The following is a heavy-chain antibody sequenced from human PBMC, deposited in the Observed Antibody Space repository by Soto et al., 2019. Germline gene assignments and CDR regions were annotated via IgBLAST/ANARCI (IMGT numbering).Heavy chain of an antibody. V-gene: IGHV4-39*01. D-gene: IGHD2-15*01. J-gene: IGHJ6*02. Sequence: SETLSLTCTVSSAPVSSTTYTWGWIRQPPGKGLEWVASIYYGGSSYYNPSLNSRVTVSVDTSKNQFSLKMTSVTAADTAVYYCARLNGYCSRGRCHGNYALDFWGQGTTVPV. CDR2: IYYGGSS. CDR1: SAPVSSTTYT. CDR3: ARLNGYCSRGRCHGNYALDF.